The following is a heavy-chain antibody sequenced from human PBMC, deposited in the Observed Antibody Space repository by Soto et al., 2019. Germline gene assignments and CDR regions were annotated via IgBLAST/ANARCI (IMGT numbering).Heavy chain of an antibody. CDR2: VFKSGSS. D-gene: IGHD1-1*01. CDR3: ARLLTDNYHIDS. J-gene: IGHJ5*01. Sequence: AETLSLTCTVSGGSISSNSHYWGWIRQPPGKGLEWIGSVFKSGSSKYSASLKSRVTISVDKSKHQFSLRLSSVTVADTGVYYCARLLTDNYHIDSWGHGNLVTVSS. V-gene: IGHV4-39*01. CDR1: GGSISSNSHY.